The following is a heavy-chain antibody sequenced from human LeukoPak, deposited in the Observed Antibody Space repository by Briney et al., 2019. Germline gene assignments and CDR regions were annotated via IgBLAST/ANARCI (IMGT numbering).Heavy chain of an antibody. Sequence: ASVKVSCKASGYTFNNYGISWVRQAPGQGLEWMGWINPDNGDTKYAQRLQGRVTMTTDTSTSTAYMELRSLRSDDTAVYYCARGYSIIVPDYRGQGTLVTVPS. D-gene: IGHD5-12*01. J-gene: IGHJ4*02. CDR3: ARGYSIIVPDY. V-gene: IGHV1-18*01. CDR2: INPDNGDT. CDR1: GYTFNNYG.